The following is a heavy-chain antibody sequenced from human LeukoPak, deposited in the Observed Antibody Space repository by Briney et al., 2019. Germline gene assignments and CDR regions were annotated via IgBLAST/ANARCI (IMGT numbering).Heavy chain of an antibody. V-gene: IGHV2-5*01. Sequence: FGPTLVNPTQTLTLTCTFSGFSLSTRGVGVGWIRQPPGKALEWLALIYLNDDKRYSPSPKSRLTITKDTSKNQVVLTMTNMDPVDTATYYCARVLSRCSGGSCYPPAFDYWGQGTLVTVSS. CDR1: GFSLSTRGVG. CDR3: ARVLSRCSGGSCYPPAFDY. CDR2: IYLNDDK. D-gene: IGHD2-15*01. J-gene: IGHJ4*02.